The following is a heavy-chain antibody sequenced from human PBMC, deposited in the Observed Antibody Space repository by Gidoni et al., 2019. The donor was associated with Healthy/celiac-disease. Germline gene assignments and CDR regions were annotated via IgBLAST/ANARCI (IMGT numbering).Heavy chain of an antibody. CDR2: IIPIFGTA. CDR3: ARGVPGSSPPHFDY. Sequence: QVQLVQSGAEVKKPGSSVKVSCKAYGGTFSSYAISWVRQAPGQGLEWMGGIIPIFGTANYAQKFQGRVTITADKSTSTAYMELSSLRSEDAAVYSCARGVPGSSPPHFDYWGQGTLVTVSS. CDR1: GGTFSSYA. J-gene: IGHJ4*02. V-gene: IGHV1-69*06. D-gene: IGHD6-6*01.